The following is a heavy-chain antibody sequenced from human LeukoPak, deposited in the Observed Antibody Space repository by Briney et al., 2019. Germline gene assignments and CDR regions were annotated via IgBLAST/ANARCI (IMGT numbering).Heavy chain of an antibody. J-gene: IGHJ3*02. D-gene: IGHD3-22*01. V-gene: IGHV1-18*01. CDR3: ARGYDSSGSYSEGPFHI. CDR1: GHTSISYG. CDR2: ISAYNGNT. Sequence: ASVKVSCKASGHTSISYGISWVRQAPGQGLEWKGWISAYNGNTNYAQKLQGRVTMTTDTSTSTAYMELRSLRSDDTAVYYCARGYDSSGSYSEGPFHIWGQGTMVTVSS.